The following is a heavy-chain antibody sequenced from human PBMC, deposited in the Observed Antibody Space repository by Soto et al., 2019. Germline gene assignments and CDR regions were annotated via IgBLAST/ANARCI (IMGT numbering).Heavy chain of an antibody. CDR1: GGTFSSYA. Sequence: QVQLVQSGAEVKKPGSSVKVSCKASGGTFSSYAISWVRQAPGQGLEWMGGIIPIFGTANYAQKFQGRVTITADESTRTAYMELSSLRSEDTAVYYCAREGGGTSITMIVANWFDPWGQGTLVTVSS. CDR3: AREGGGTSITMIVANWFDP. J-gene: IGHJ5*02. D-gene: IGHD3-22*01. V-gene: IGHV1-69*01. CDR2: IIPIFGTA.